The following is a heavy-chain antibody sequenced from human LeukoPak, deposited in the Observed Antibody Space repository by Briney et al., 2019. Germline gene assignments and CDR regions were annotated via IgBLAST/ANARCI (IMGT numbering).Heavy chain of an antibody. CDR2: ITADGSNK. V-gene: IGHV3-48*03. CDR3: AREVEWELPDY. J-gene: IGHJ4*02. D-gene: IGHD1-26*01. Sequence: GGSLRLSCAASGFTFSSYEMNWVRQAPGKGLEWVSYITADGSNKYYADSVKDRFTISRDNAKNSLYLQMNSLRADDTAIYYCAREVEWELPDYWGQGTLVTVSS. CDR1: GFTFSSYE.